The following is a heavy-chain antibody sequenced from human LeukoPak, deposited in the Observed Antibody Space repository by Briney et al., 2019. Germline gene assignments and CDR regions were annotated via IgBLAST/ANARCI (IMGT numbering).Heavy chain of an antibody. CDR1: GFTLSNVW. V-gene: IGHV3-15*01. CDR2: IRRKTDGETT. D-gene: IGHD2-21*01. J-gene: IGHJ4*02. Sequence: PGGSLRFSCAASGFTLSNVWMSWVRQVPGKGLEWVGRIRRKTDGETTDHAAPVNGRFTISRDDSKNTLYLQMNSLKTEDTAVYYCVTDLVIKGYFDYWGQGALVTVSS. CDR3: VTDLVIKGYFDY.